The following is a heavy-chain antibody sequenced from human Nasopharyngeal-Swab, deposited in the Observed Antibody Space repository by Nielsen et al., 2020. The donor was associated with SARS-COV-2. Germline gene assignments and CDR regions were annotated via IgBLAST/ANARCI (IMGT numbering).Heavy chain of an antibody. CDR1: RFTFSSCR. J-gene: IGHJ4*02. Sequence: GSLRLSCAASRFTFSSCRMKWVRQPPGKGLEWIGEINHSGSTNYNPSLKSRVTISVDTSKNQFSLKLSSVTAADTAVYYCARGLSYDSSGYRYFDYWGQGTLVTVSS. CDR3: ARGLSYDSSGYRYFDY. CDR2: INHSGST. D-gene: IGHD3-22*01. V-gene: IGHV4-34*01.